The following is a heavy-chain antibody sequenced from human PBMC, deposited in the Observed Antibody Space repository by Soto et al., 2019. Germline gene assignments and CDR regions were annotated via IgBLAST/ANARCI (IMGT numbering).Heavy chain of an antibody. J-gene: IGHJ4*02. D-gene: IGHD1-26*01. CDR2: ISYDGSNK. Sequence: QVQLVESGGGVVQPGRSLRLSCAASGFTFSSYGMHWVRQAPGKGLEWVAVISYDGSNKYYADSVKGRFTISRDNSKNTLYLQMNSLRAEDTAVYYCAKEGPQRKWEPPYYFDYWGQGTLVTVSS. CDR1: GFTFSSYG. V-gene: IGHV3-30*18. CDR3: AKEGPQRKWEPPYYFDY.